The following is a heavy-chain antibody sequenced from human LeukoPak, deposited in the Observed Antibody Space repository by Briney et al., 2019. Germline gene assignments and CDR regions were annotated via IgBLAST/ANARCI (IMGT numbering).Heavy chain of an antibody. D-gene: IGHD4-23*01. V-gene: IGHV1-2*02. CDR3: ARCPGTVVTHSDY. J-gene: IGHJ4*02. Sequence: GASVKVSCKASGYTFTGYYMHWVRQAPGQGLEWMGWINPNSGGTNYAQKFQGRVTMTRDTSISTTYMELSRLRSDDTAVYYCARCPGTVVTHSDYWGQGTLVTVSS. CDR1: GYTFTGYY. CDR2: INPNSGGT.